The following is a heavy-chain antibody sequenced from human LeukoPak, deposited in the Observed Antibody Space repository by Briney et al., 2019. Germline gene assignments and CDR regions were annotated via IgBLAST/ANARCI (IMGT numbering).Heavy chain of an antibody. D-gene: IGHD3-22*01. Sequence: GGSVQVSCKDSGYTFTSYGISWVRQAPGQGLEWMGWISAYNGNTNYAQKLQGRVTMTTDTSTSTAYMELRSLRSDDTAVYYCARDTYYYDSSGYPEIDYWGQGTLVTVSS. CDR2: ISAYNGNT. V-gene: IGHV1-18*01. CDR1: GYTFTSYG. J-gene: IGHJ4*02. CDR3: ARDTYYYDSSGYPEIDY.